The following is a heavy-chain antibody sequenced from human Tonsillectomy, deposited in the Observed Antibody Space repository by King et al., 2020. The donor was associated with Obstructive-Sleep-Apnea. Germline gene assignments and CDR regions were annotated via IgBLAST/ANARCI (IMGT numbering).Heavy chain of an antibody. J-gene: IGHJ4*02. D-gene: IGHD6-13*01. CDR1: GFSLSTSGVG. Sequence: TLKESGPTLVKPTQTLTLTCTFSGFSLSTSGVGVSWIRQPPGKALEWLALIYWDDVQRYNPSLKRRRTVPTDTSKNQVVLTMTNMNPVDTATYYCAHSGQQLGFDYWGQGTLVTVSS. V-gene: IGHV2-5*02. CDR2: IYWDDVQ. CDR3: AHSGQQLGFDY.